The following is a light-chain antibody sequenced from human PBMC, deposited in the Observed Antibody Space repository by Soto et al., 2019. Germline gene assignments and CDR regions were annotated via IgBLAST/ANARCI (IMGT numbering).Light chain of an antibody. CDR2: EVT. CDR1: SSDIGAYNY. CDR3: SSHGGANNFYV. Sequence: QSVLTQPPSASGSPGQSVTISCTGTSSDIGAYNYVSWYQQHPGKVPKLIIHEVTQRPSGVPDRFSASKSGNTAFLTVSGLQAEDEADYYCSSHGGANNFYVFGTGTKGT. J-gene: IGLJ1*01. V-gene: IGLV2-8*01.